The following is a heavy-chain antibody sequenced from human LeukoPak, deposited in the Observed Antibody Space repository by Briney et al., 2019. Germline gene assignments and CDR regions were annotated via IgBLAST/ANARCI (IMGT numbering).Heavy chain of an antibody. D-gene: IGHD3-3*01. Sequence: GASVKVSCKASGFTFSSSAVQWVRQARGQRLEWIGWIVVGSGNTNYAQKFQERVTITRDMSTGTAYMELSSLRSEDTAVYYCAADRPYYDSWRGYLPMNWFDPWGQGTLITVSS. CDR3: AADRPYYDSWRGYLPMNWFDP. CDR1: GFTFSSSA. CDR2: IVVGSGNT. V-gene: IGHV1-58*01. J-gene: IGHJ5*02.